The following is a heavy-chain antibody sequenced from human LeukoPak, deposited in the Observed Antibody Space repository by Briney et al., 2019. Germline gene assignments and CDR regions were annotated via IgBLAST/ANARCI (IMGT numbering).Heavy chain of an antibody. CDR1: GGTFSSYA. V-gene: IGHV1-69*05. Sequence: SVKVSCKASGGTFSSYAISWVRQAPGQGLEWMGGIIPIFGTANYAQKYQGRVTITTDESTSTAYMELSSLRSEDTAVYYCARGGHIVVVTAILPNYYFDYWGQGTLVTVSS. D-gene: IGHD2-21*02. CDR2: IIPIFGTA. CDR3: ARGGHIVVVTAILPNYYFDY. J-gene: IGHJ4*02.